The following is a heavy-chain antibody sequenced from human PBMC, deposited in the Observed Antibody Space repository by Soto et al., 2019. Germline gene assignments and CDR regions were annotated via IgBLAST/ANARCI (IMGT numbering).Heavy chain of an antibody. V-gene: IGHV1-2*02. D-gene: IGHD5-12*01. CDR2: INPNNGDT. CDR1: GYTFTGYY. CDR3: ARHSGCDYVFEY. Sequence: ASVKDSCKAPGYTFTGYYLHWLCQAPGQGLEWMGWINPNNGDTNYARKLQGRVTMTRDTSTSTAYMEMSSLTFDDTSVYYCARHSGCDYVFEYWGQGTLVTVSS. J-gene: IGHJ4*02.